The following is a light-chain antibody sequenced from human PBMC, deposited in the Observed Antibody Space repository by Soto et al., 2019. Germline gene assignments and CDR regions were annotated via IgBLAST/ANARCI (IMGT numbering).Light chain of an antibody. Sequence: QSLLTQPRSVSGSPGQSVTISCTGTSSVVGGYNYVSWYQQHPGKAPKLMIYDVSKRPSGVPDRFSGSKSGNTASLTISGLQAEDEADYYCCSYAGSYTYVFGTGTKVTVL. CDR1: SSVVGGYNY. V-gene: IGLV2-11*01. CDR2: DVS. CDR3: CSYAGSYTYV. J-gene: IGLJ1*01.